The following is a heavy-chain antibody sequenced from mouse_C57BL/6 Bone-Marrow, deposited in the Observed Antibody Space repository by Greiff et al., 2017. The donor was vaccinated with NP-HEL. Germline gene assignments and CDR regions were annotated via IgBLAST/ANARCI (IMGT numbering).Heavy chain of an antibody. D-gene: IGHD1-1*01. V-gene: IGHV5-4*01. Sequence: EVMLVESGGGLVKPGGSLKLSCAASGFTFSSYAMSWVRQTPETRLEWVATISDGGSYTYYPDNVKGRFTISRDNAKNNLYLQMSHLKSEDTAMYYCAREGTGTVVDFDYWGQGTTLTVSS. J-gene: IGHJ2*01. CDR1: GFTFSSYA. CDR2: ISDGGSYT. CDR3: AREGTGTVVDFDY.